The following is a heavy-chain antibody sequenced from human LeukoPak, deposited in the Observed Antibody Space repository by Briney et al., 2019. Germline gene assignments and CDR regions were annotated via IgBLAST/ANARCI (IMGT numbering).Heavy chain of an antibody. V-gene: IGHV4-39*01. D-gene: IGHD5-24*01. Sequence: SETLSLTCTVSGGSISSSSYYWGWIRQPPGKGLEWIGSIYYSGSTYYNPSLKGRVTLSVDTSKNQFSLELSSVTAADTAVYYCARPLRDGYNSYYFDYWGQGTLVTVSS. CDR3: ARPLRDGYNSYYFDY. J-gene: IGHJ4*02. CDR1: GGSISSSSYY. CDR2: IYYSGST.